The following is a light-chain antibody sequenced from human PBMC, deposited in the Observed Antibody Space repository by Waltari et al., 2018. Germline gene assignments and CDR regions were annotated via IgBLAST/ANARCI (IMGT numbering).Light chain of an antibody. CDR3: SSYAGSNTYVV. Sequence: QSALTQPPSASGSPGQSVTISCTGTGSDIGGYNYVSWYQQHPGKAPKLIIYEVTTRPSGVPDRFSGSKSGNTASLTVSGLQAEDEAYYYCSSYAGSNTYVVFGGGTKLTVL. V-gene: IGLV2-8*01. CDR2: EVT. CDR1: GSDIGGYNY. J-gene: IGLJ2*01.